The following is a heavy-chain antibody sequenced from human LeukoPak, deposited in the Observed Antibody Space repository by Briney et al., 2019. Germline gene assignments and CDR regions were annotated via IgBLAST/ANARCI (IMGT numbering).Heavy chain of an antibody. CDR1: GFTFNTYT. V-gene: IGHV3-21*01. J-gene: IGHJ6*03. D-gene: IGHD3-3*01. CDR3: ARAHDFWSGYWDSYYMDV. Sequence: GSLRLSCAASGFTFNTYTMNWVRQAPGKGLEWVSSISTSSYYIYYANSLKGRFTISRDDAKNSLYLQMNSLRAEDTAVYYCARAHDFWSGYWDSYYMDVWGKGTTVTVSS. CDR2: ISTSSYYI.